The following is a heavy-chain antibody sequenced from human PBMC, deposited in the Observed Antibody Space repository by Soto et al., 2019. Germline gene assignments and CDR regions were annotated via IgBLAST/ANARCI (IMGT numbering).Heavy chain of an antibody. CDR1: GFTFSSYG. CDR2: ISYDGSNK. J-gene: IGHJ4*02. CDR3: AKDLVSSWYVKAVGNIDY. V-gene: IGHV3-30*18. D-gene: IGHD6-13*01. Sequence: GGSLRLSCAASGFTFSSYGMHWVRQAPGKGLEWVAVISYDGSNKYYADSVKGRFTISRDNSKNTLYLQMNSLRAEDTAVYYCAKDLVSSWYVKAVGNIDYWGQGTLVTVSS.